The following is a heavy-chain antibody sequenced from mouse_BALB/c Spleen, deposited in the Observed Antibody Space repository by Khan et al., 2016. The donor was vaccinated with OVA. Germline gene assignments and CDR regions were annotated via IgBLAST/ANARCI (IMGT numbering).Heavy chain of an antibody. J-gene: IGHJ3*01. V-gene: IGHV5-9*02. D-gene: IGHD2-10*01. CDR1: GFAFNSYD. CDR2: ISSTGTYT. Sequence: EVELVESGGSLVKPGGSLKLSCEVSGFAFNSYDMSWVRQTPEKRLEWVATISSTGTYTYYPDSVKGRFTISRDTARNTLYLQMSSLRSEDTALYYCTRPSYYGNPWFTYWGQGTLVTVSA. CDR3: TRPSYYGNPWFTY.